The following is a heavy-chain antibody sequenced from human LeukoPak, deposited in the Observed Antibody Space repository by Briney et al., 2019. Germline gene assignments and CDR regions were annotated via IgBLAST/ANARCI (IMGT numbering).Heavy chain of an antibody. CDR1: GASISSYY. V-gene: IGHV4-59*08. CDR3: ARHRSGDLSFFDY. CDR2: IYYSGST. J-gene: IGHJ4*02. D-gene: IGHD4-17*01. Sequence: SEILSLTCAVSGASISSYYWSWIRQPPGKGLEWIGYIYYSGSTNYNPSLKSRVTISVDTSKNQFSLKLSSVTAADTAVHYCARHRSGDLSFFDYWGQGALVIVSS.